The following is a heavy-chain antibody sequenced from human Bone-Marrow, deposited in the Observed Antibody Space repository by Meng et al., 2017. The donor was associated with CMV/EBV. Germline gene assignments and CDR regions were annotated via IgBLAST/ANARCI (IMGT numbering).Heavy chain of an antibody. V-gene: IGHV1-46*01. CDR1: GYTFTSYY. D-gene: IGHD1-1*01. CDR3: ARAVAGTNYYYYGMDV. Sequence: ASVKVSCKASGYTFTSYYMHWVRQAPGQGLEWMGIINPSGGSTSYAQKFQGRVTMTRDTSTSTVYMELSSLRSEDTAVYYCARAVAGTNYYYYGMDVWGQGNTVTVSS. J-gene: IGHJ6*02. CDR2: INPSGGST.